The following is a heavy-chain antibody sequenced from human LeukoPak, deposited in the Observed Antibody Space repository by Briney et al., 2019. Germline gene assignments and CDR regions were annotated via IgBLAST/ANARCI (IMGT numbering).Heavy chain of an antibody. V-gene: IGHV1-2*02. CDR2: INTVSGVT. J-gene: IGHJ3*01. CDR1: GYTFTGYY. CDR3: ARDNYDAFDF. D-gene: IGHD1-1*01. Sequence: GASVKVSCKASGYTFTGYYMHWVRQAPGQGLEWVGWINTVSGVTNYAQKFQGRVTMTRDTSMNTADMELSGLRSDDTAVYFCARDNYDAFDFWGQGTMVTVSS.